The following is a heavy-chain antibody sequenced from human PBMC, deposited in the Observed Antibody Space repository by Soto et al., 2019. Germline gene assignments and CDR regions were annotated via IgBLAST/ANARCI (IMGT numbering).Heavy chain of an antibody. CDR1: ENTFGDFF. J-gene: IGHJ4*02. Sequence: GASVKVSCKALENTFGDFFIHWVRQAPGQGLEWMGWINPKTGTTNYNQKFQGRVTLTRDTSIDTAYMDLSSLRNDDTAMFFCTRTKYNRASYELYFDSWGQRTLVTVSS. CDR3: TRTKYNRASYELYFDS. CDR2: INPKTGTT. D-gene: IGHD1-20*01. V-gene: IGHV1-2*02.